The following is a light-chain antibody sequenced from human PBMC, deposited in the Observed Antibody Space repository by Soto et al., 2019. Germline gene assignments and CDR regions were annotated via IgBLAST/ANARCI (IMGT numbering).Light chain of an antibody. Sequence: SALTQPASVSGSPGPSITISCTGTSSDVGGYNYVSWYQQHPGKAPKFMIYDVSNRPSGVSNRFSGSKSGNTASLTISGLQAEDEADYYCSSYTTSNTRQIVFGTGTKVTVL. V-gene: IGLV2-14*01. J-gene: IGLJ1*01. CDR2: DVS. CDR3: SSYTTSNTRQIV. CDR1: SSDVGGYNY.